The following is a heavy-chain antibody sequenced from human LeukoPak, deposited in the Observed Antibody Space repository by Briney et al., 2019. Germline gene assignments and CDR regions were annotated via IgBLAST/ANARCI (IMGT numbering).Heavy chain of an antibody. CDR1: GFTVFSNY. J-gene: IGHJ4*02. CDR2: IYGGGST. Sequence: AGGSLRLSCAASGFTVFSNYMSWVRQARGKGLEWVSVIYGGGSTYYADSVKGRFTISRHNSKSTLYLEMNSLRPEDTAVYYCARLYGDSYFDYWGQGTLVTVSS. D-gene: IGHD4-17*01. CDR3: ARLYGDSYFDY. V-gene: IGHV3-53*04.